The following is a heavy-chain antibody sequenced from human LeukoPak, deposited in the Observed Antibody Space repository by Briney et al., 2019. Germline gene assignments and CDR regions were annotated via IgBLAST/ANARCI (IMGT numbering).Heavy chain of an antibody. J-gene: IGHJ3*02. D-gene: IGHD1-7*01. CDR2: ISAYNGNT. Sequence: ASVKVSCKASGYTFTNYCVSWVRQAPGQGLEGMGWISAYNGNTNYAQKLQGRVTMTTDTSTSAAYMQLGSLRSDDTAVYYCAREWNYVNDYFDIWGQGTMVTVSS. CDR1: GYTFTNYC. CDR3: AREWNYVNDYFDI. V-gene: IGHV1-18*01.